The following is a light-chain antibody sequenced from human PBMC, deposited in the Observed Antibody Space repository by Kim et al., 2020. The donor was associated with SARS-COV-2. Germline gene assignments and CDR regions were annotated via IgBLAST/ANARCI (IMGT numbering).Light chain of an antibody. J-gene: IGKJ5*01. CDR3: QQYDNLPIT. CDR2: DAS. CDR1: QDISNY. V-gene: IGKV1-33*01. Sequence: ASVGDRVTITCQASQDISNYLNWYQQKPGRAPKLLIYDASNLEKGVPSRFSGSGSGTDFTFTISSLQPEDIATYYCQQYDNLPITFGQGTRLEIK.